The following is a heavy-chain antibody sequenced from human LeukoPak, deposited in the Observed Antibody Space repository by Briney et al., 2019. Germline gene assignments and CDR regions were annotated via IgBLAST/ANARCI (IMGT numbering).Heavy chain of an antibody. J-gene: IGHJ6*02. D-gene: IGHD6-19*01. CDR2: INPSGGST. Sequence: ASVKVSCKTSGYTFNNYAVNWVRQAPGQGLEWMGIINPSGGSTSYAQKFQGRVTMTRDTSTSTVYMELSSLRSEDTAVYYCARQDSSGWPLLVYYYYYGMDVWGQGTTVTVSS. V-gene: IGHV1-46*02. CDR3: ARQDSSGWPLLVYYYYYGMDV. CDR1: GYTFNNYA.